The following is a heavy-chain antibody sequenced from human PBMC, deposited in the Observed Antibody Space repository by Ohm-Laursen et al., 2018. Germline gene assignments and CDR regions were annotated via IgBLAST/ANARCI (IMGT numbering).Heavy chain of an antibody. CDR2: IYPNSGGT. V-gene: IGHV1-2*06. CDR1: LYTLSVDT. Sequence: SLYTLSVDTTRAGSQSPQEGLWCSLRIYPNSGGTNYAQMFQGRVTMTRDTSISTAYMELSRLRSDDTAVYYCARVAYSAGPFDYWGQGTLVTVSS. CDR3: ARVAYSAGPFDY. D-gene: IGHD2-15*01. J-gene: IGHJ4*02.